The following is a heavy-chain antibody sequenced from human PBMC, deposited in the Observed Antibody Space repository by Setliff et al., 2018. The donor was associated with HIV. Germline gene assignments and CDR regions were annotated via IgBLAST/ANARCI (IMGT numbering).Heavy chain of an antibody. Sequence: PGGSLRLSCVASGLTFSNYWMHWVRQAPGKGLVWVSRIDSDGSDTDYADSVRGRFTISRDNAKNTLYLQMTSLRAEDTAVYYCAKDYSSGWFEKVGWFDPWGQGTLVTVSS. J-gene: IGHJ5*02. CDR2: IDSDGSDT. D-gene: IGHD6-19*01. CDR3: AKDYSSGWFEKVGWFDP. V-gene: IGHV3-74*01. CDR1: GLTFSNYW.